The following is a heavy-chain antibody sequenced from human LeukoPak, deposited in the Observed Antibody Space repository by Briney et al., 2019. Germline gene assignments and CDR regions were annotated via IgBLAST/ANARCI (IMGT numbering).Heavy chain of an antibody. Sequence: SETLSLTCAVYGGSFSGYYWSWIRQPPGKGLEWIGEINHSGSTNYNPSLKSRVTISVDTSKNQFSLKLSSVTAADTAVYHCARVDYYDSSGGSDYWGQGTLVTVSS. V-gene: IGHV4-34*01. CDR3: ARVDYYDSSGGSDY. D-gene: IGHD3-22*01. CDR1: GGSFSGYY. J-gene: IGHJ4*02. CDR2: INHSGST.